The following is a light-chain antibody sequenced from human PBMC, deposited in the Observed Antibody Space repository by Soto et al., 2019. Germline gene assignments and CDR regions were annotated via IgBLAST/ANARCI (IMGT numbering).Light chain of an antibody. V-gene: IGLV2-8*01. CDR2: EVS. CDR3: SSYAGSNNFDAV. J-gene: IGLJ7*01. CDR1: SSDVGGYNY. Sequence: QSALTQPPSASGSPGQSVTISCTGTSSDVGGYNYVSWYQQHPGKAPKLMIYEVSKRPSGVPDRFSGSKSGNTASLTVSGLQDEDEADYYCSSYAGSNNFDAVFGGGTQLTVL.